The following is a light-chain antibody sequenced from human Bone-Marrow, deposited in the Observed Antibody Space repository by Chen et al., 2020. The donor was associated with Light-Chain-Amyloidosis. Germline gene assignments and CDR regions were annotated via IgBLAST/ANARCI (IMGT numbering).Light chain of an antibody. CDR2: EDD. Sequence: NFMLTQPHSVSASPGKTVIISCTRSSGSMATNYVQWYQQRPGSSPTTVIYEDDQRPSGVPDRFSGSIDRSTNSASLPISGLKAEDETDYYCQSYQGSSQGVFGGGTKLTVL. CDR1: SGSMATNY. CDR3: QSYQGSSQGV. V-gene: IGLV6-57*01. J-gene: IGLJ3*02.